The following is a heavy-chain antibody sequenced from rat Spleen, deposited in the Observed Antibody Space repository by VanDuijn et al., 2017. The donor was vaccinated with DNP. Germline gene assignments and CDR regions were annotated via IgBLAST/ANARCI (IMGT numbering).Heavy chain of an antibody. CDR3: ARHVGYYFDY. Sequence: EVQLVESGGGLVQPGRSLKLSCAASGFTFSNYGMAWVRQAPTTGLEWVASISAGGGNTYYRDSVKGRFTISRDNAKSILYLQMDSLRSEDTATYYCARHVGYYFDYWGQGVMVTVSS. V-gene: IGHV5S23*01. J-gene: IGHJ2*01. CDR2: ISAGGGNT. D-gene: IGHD4-3*01. CDR1: GFTFSNYG.